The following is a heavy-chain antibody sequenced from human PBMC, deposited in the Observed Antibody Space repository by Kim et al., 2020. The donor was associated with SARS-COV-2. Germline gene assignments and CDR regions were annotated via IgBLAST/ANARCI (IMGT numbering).Heavy chain of an antibody. CDR2: ISYDGSNK. CDR3: ARTSKTTVVTYVDY. D-gene: IGHD4-17*01. J-gene: IGHJ4*02. Sequence: GGSLRLSCAASGFTFSSYAMHWVRQAPGKGLEWVAVISYDGSNKYYADSVKGRFTISRDNSKNTLYLQMNSLRAEDTAVYYCARTSKTTVVTYVDYWGQGTLVTVSS. CDR1: GFTFSSYA. V-gene: IGHV3-30*04.